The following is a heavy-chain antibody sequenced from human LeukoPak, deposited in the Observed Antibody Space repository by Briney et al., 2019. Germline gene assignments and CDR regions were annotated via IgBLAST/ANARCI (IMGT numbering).Heavy chain of an antibody. CDR3: ARARQQLVLGWFDP. CDR2: FYSDGET. CDR1: GSTVSAYH. V-gene: IGHV3-66*01. J-gene: IGHJ5*02. Sequence: PGGSLRLSCTASGSTVSAYHMDWVRQPPGKGLEWVSAFYSDGETHYADSVKGRFTISRDNSKNTLYLQMNSLRAEDTAVYYCARARQQLVLGWFDPWGQGTLVTVSS. D-gene: IGHD6-13*01.